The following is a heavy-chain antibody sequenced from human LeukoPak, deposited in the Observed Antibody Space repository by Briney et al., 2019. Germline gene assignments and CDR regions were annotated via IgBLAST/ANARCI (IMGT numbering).Heavy chain of an antibody. Sequence: GASVKVSCKASGYTFTGYYMHWVRQAPGQGLEWMGWINPNSGGTNYAQKFQGRVTMTRDTSISTAYMELSRLRSDDTAVYYCARDLWFGEGYYYYYMDVWGKGTTVTISS. D-gene: IGHD3-10*01. CDR1: GYTFTGYY. CDR3: ARDLWFGEGYYYYYMDV. V-gene: IGHV1-2*02. CDR2: INPNSGGT. J-gene: IGHJ6*03.